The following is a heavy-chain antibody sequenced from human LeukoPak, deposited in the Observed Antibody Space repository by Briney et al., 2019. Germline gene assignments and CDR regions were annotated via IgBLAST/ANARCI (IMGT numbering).Heavy chain of an antibody. J-gene: IGHJ3*02. Sequence: GGSLRLSCAASGFTFSSYWMHWVRQAPGKGLVWVSRINSDGSSTSYADSVKGRFTISRDNAKNTLYLQMNSLRAEDTAVYYCAREEGSGSAFDIWGQGTMATVSS. V-gene: IGHV3-74*01. CDR1: GFTFSSYW. D-gene: IGHD1-26*01. CDR3: AREEGSGSAFDI. CDR2: INSDGSST.